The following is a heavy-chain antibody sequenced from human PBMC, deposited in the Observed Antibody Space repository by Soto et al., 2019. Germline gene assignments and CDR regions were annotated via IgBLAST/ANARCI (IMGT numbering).Heavy chain of an antibody. CDR3: AKDSEWFGVNWFDP. D-gene: IGHD3-10*01. J-gene: IGHJ5*02. CDR1: GFTFSSYA. CDR2: ISGSGGST. Sequence: RLSCEASGFTFSSYAMSWVRQAPGKGLEWVSAISGSGGSTYYADSVKGRFTISRDNSKNTLYLQMNSLRAEDTAVYYCAKDSEWFGVNWFDPWGQGTLVTVSS. V-gene: IGHV3-23*01.